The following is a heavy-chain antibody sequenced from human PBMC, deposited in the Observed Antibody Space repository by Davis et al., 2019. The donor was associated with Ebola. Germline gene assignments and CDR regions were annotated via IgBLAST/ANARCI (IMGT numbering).Heavy chain of an antibody. CDR2: INRDGSTT. CDR1: GFTFSSYS. D-gene: IGHD3-10*01. Sequence: HTGGSLRLSCAASGFTFSSYSMNWVRQAPGKGLVWVSCINRDGSTTTYADSVKGRFTISRENSKNTLYLQMNSLRAEDTAVYYCAKVGGSGTYWGQGILVTVSS. V-gene: IGHV3-74*03. CDR3: AKVGGSGTY. J-gene: IGHJ4*02.